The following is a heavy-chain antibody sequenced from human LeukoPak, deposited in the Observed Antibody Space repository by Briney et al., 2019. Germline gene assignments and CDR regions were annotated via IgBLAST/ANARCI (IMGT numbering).Heavy chain of an antibody. J-gene: IGHJ6*03. D-gene: IGHD3-10*01. Sequence: GGSLRLSCAASGFTFSSHGMSWVRQAPGKGLEWVSAISGSGGSTYYADSVKGRFTISRDNSKNTLYLQMNSLRAEDTAVYYCAEVGYYYYMDVWGKGTTVTVSS. CDR2: ISGSGGST. CDR1: GFTFSSHG. V-gene: IGHV3-23*01. CDR3: AEVGYYYYMDV.